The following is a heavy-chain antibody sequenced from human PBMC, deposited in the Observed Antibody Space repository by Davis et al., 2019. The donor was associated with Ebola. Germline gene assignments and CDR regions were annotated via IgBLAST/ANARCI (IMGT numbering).Heavy chain of an antibody. CDR3: ARSGLSFGVVKYHYGMDV. CDR1: GLTFSSYA. V-gene: IGHV3-23*01. Sequence: GGSLRLSCAASGLTFSSYAMSWVRQAPGKGLEWVAAISGSGGSTYYADSVKGRFTISRDNSKNTLYLQMNSLRAEDTAVYYCARSGLSFGVVKYHYGMDVWGKGTTVTVSS. D-gene: IGHD3-3*01. CDR2: ISGSGGST. J-gene: IGHJ6*04.